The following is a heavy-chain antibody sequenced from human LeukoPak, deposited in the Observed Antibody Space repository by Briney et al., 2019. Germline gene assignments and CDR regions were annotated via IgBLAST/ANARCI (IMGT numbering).Heavy chain of an antibody. V-gene: IGHV4-59*08. CDR2: IYYSGST. Sequence: ASETLSLTCTVSGGSISSYYWSWIRQPPGKGLEWIGYIYYSGSTNYNPSLKSRVTISVDTSKNQFSLKLSSVTAADTAVYYCASQAVSGSLDYWGQGTLVTVSS. CDR3: ASQAVSGSLDY. D-gene: IGHD3-3*01. CDR1: GGSISSYY. J-gene: IGHJ4*02.